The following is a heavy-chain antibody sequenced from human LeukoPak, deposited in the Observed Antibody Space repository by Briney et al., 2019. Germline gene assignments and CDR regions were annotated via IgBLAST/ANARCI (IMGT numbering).Heavy chain of an antibody. D-gene: IGHD3-22*01. Sequence: GGSLRLSCAASGFTFSSYSMTWVRQAPGRGLEWVSSISSSSSYIYYADSMKGRFTISRDNAKNSLYLQMNSLRAEDTAVYYCARVEHHDSSGYLDYWGQGTLVTVSS. CDR1: GFTFSSYS. V-gene: IGHV3-21*01. CDR3: ARVEHHDSSGYLDY. CDR2: ISSSSSYI. J-gene: IGHJ4*02.